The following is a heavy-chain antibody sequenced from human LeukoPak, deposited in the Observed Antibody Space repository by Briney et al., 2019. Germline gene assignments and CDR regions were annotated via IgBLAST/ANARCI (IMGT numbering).Heavy chain of an antibody. CDR2: FYNSGRS. J-gene: IGHJ4*02. V-gene: IGHV4-59*01. D-gene: IGHD3-16*01. CDR1: DDSISDYY. CDR3: TRGAGWLIDY. Sequence: PSETLSLTCTVSDDSISDYYRGWIRQPPGKGLEWIGYFYNSGRSTYNPSLKSRVTISADTSKNHFSLKLNSVTTADTAVYYCTRGAGWLIDYWGQGILVTVSS.